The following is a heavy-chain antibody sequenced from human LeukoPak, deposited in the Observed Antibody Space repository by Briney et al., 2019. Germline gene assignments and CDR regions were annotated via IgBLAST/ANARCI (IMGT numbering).Heavy chain of an antibody. CDR2: IYYSGST. D-gene: IGHD5-12*01. J-gene: IGHJ4*02. CDR3: AKGKWHYYFDY. Sequence: SETLSLTCTVSGGAISSYYWSWIRLPPGKGLEWIGYIYYSGSTNYNPSLKSRVTISVDTSKNQFSLKLSSVTAADTAVYYCAKGKWHYYFDYWGQGTLVTVSS. V-gene: IGHV4-59*01. CDR1: GGAISSYY.